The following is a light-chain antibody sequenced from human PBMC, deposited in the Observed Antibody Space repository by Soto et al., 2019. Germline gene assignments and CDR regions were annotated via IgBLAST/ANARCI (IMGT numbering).Light chain of an antibody. CDR2: EVS. Sequence: QSALTQPASGSGSPGQSITISCTGTSSDVGGYNYVSWYQQHPGKAPKLMIYEVSNRPSGVSNRFSGSKSGNTASLTISGLQAEEEADYYCSSYTSSSTLVFGTGTKVTVL. CDR3: SSYTSSSTLV. V-gene: IGLV2-14*01. CDR1: SSDVGGYNY. J-gene: IGLJ1*01.